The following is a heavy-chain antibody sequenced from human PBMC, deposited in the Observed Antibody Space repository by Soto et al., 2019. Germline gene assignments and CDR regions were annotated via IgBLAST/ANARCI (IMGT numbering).Heavy chain of an antibody. Sequence: DVQLLESGGHLVQPGGSLRLSCAASGFTFSSYAMSWVRQAPGQGLEWVSSVSAGGDMTYYADSVKGRFTISRDNTNNALSLQMNTLRIENTALYYSARGDRGGSGSPASYYYSGLDVWGQGTTVTVS. CDR2: VSAGGDMT. J-gene: IGHJ6*02. CDR3: ARGDRGGSGSPASYYYSGLDV. D-gene: IGHD3-10*01. CDR1: GFTFSSYA. V-gene: IGHV3-23*01.